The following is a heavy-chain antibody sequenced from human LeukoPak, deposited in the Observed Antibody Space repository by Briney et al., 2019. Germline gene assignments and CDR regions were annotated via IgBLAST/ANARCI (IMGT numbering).Heavy chain of an antibody. Sequence: PSETLSLTCTVSGGSIRSYYWSWIRQPPGKGLEWIGYIYYSGSTNYNPSLKSRVTISVDTSKNQFSLKLSSVTAADTAVYYCARGVSDSSSWYSFDYWGQGTLVTVSS. V-gene: IGHV4-59*01. CDR1: GGSIRSYY. D-gene: IGHD6-13*01. CDR3: ARGVSDSSSWYSFDY. CDR2: IYYSGST. J-gene: IGHJ4*02.